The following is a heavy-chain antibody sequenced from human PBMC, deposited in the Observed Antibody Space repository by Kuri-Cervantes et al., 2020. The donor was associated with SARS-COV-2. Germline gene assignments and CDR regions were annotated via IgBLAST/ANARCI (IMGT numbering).Heavy chain of an antibody. V-gene: IGHV1-69*06. Sequence: SVKVSCKASGGTFSSYAISWVRQAPGQGLEWMGGIIPIFGTANYAQKFQGRVTITADRSTSTAYMELSSLRPEDTAVYYCARKIGGGYCSGGSCWGMDVWGQGTTVTVSS. J-gene: IGHJ6*02. CDR2: IIPIFGTA. CDR3: ARKIGGGYCSGGSCWGMDV. CDR1: GGTFSSYA. D-gene: IGHD2-15*01.